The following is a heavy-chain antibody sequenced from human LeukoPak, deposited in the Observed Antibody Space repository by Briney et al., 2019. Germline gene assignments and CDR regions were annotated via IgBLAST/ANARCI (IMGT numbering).Heavy chain of an antibody. J-gene: IGHJ4*02. Sequence: GGSLRLSCAASGFTVSSNYMSWVRQAPGKGLEWVSVIYSGGNTYYADSVEGRFTISRDNSKNTLYLQMNSLRAEDTAVYYCARGLPYYYDSSGYFDYWGQGTLVTVSS. D-gene: IGHD3-22*01. V-gene: IGHV3-53*01. CDR1: GFTVSSNY. CDR3: ARGLPYYYDSSGYFDY. CDR2: IYSGGNT.